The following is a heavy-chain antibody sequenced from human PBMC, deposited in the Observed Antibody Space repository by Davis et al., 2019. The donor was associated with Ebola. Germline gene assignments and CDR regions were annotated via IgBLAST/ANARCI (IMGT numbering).Heavy chain of an antibody. CDR2: ISSRSGTI. CDR1: GFTFSSFD. D-gene: IGHD5-18*01. J-gene: IGHJ4*02. V-gene: IGHV3-48*02. CDR3: ARGVDTAMVGGVDY. Sequence: PGGSLRLSCAVSGFTFSSFDMNWVRQAPGKGLEWISYISSRSGTIYYADSVKGRFTISRDNAKNSLYLHMNSLRDEDTAVYYCARGVDTAMVGGVDYWGQGTLVTVSS.